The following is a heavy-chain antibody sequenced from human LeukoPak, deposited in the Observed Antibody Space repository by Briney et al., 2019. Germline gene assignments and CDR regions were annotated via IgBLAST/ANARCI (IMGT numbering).Heavy chain of an antibody. Sequence: GGSLRLSCADSGFTFSTYSMNWLRQAPGKGLEWVSSISSSSSYIYYADSVKGRFTISRDNAKNSLYLQMNSLRAEDTALYYCAKASGGAAAADFDYWGQGTLVTVSS. J-gene: IGHJ4*02. CDR2: ISSSSSYI. CDR1: GFTFSTYS. V-gene: IGHV3-21*04. CDR3: AKASGGAAAADFDY. D-gene: IGHD6-13*01.